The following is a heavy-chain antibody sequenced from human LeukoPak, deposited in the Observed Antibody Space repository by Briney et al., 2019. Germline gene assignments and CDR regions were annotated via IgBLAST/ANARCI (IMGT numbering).Heavy chain of an antibody. CDR3: AKVHYSSSSEDYFDY. CDR1: GFSFSSYA. D-gene: IGHD6-6*01. V-gene: IGHV3-23*01. CDR2: ISGSGGST. J-gene: IGHJ4*02. Sequence: GGSLRLSCAASGFSFSSYAMSWVRQAPGKGLEWVSDISGSGGSTYYADSVKGRFTISRDNSKNTLYLQMNSLRAEDTAVYYCAKVHYSSSSEDYFDYWGQGTLVTVSS.